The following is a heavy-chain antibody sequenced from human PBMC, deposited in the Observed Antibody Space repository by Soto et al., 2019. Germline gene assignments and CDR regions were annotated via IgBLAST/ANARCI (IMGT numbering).Heavy chain of an antibody. CDR3: ARGRVCDFWSGYWRYFDL. D-gene: IGHD3-3*01. Sequence: SETLSLTCAVYGGAFSGYYWSWIRQPPGKGLEWIGEINHSGSTNYTPSLKRRVTISVDTSKNQFYLKMSSVTAADTAVYYCARGRVCDFWSGYWRYFDLWGRGTLVTVSS. J-gene: IGHJ2*01. V-gene: IGHV4-34*01. CDR1: GGAFSGYY. CDR2: INHSGST.